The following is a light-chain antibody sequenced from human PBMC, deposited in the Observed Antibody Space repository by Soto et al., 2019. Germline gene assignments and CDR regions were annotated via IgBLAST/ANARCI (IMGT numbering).Light chain of an antibody. V-gene: IGLV2-8*01. CDR3: SSYAGSLYV. Sequence: QSALTQPPSVSGSPGQSVSISCTGTNSDVGGYNYVSWYQQHPGKAPKLMIYEVSKRPSGVPDRFSGSKSGNTASLTVSGLQAEDEADYYCSSYAGSLYVFGTGTKLTVL. CDR2: EVS. J-gene: IGLJ1*01. CDR1: NSDVGGYNY.